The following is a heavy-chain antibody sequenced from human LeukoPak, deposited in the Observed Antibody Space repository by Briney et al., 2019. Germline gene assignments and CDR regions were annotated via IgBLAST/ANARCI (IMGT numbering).Heavy chain of an antibody. D-gene: IGHD3-22*01. CDR2: IYRSGST. CDR3: ARDRSYDSSGYYNFDY. J-gene: IGHJ4*02. CDR1: GGSISAYY. V-gene: IGHV4-4*07. Sequence: SETLSLTCTVSGGSISAYYWSWIRQPAGKGLEWIGRIYRSGSTNYNPSLRSGVTMSVDTSKNQFSLRLKSVTAADTAVYYCARDRSYDSSGYYNFDYWGQGTLVTVSS.